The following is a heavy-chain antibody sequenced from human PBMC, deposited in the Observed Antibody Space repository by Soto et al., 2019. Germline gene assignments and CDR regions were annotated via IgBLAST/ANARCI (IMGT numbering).Heavy chain of an antibody. J-gene: IGHJ6*02. CDR2: MNPNSGNT. Sequence: QVQLVQSGAEVEKPGASVKVSCKASGYTFTSYDINWVRQATGQGLEWMGWMNPNSGNTGYAQKFQGRVTMTRNTSISTVYMELSSLRSEDTAVYYCARWPDGYYYYGMDVWGQGTTVTVSS. V-gene: IGHV1-8*01. CDR1: GYTFTSYD. CDR3: ARWPDGYYYYGMDV.